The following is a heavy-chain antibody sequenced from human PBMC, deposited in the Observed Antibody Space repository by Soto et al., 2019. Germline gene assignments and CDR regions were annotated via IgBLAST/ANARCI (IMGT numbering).Heavy chain of an antibody. J-gene: IGHJ3*02. CDR2: ISAYNGNT. V-gene: IGHV1-18*04. D-gene: IGHD3-22*01. CDR1: GYTFTSYG. CDR3: ARDLFTMIVVVTPGHAFDI. Sequence: ASVKVSCKASGYTFTSYGISWMRQAPGQGLEWMGWISAYNGNTNYAQKLQGRVTMTTDTSTSTAYMELRSLRSDDTAVYYCARDLFTMIVVVTPGHAFDIWGQGTVVTVSS.